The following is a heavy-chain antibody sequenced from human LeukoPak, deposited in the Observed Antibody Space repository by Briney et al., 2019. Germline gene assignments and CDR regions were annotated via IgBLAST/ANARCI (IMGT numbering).Heavy chain of an antibody. CDR2: ISAYNGNT. CDR1: GYTFTNYG. Sequence: ASVKVSCKASGYTFTNYGISWVRQAPGQGLEWMGLISAYNGNTNYAQKLQGRVTMTTDTSTTTVYMELRSVRSDDTAVYYCARRTVTSADDWFDPWGQGTLVIVSS. V-gene: IGHV1-18*01. J-gene: IGHJ5*02. D-gene: IGHD4-17*01. CDR3: ARRTVTSADDWFDP.